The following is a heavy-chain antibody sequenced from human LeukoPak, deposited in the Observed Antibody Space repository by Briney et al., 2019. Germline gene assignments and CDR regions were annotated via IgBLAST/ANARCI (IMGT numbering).Heavy chain of an antibody. Sequence: ASVKVSCNASGYTFTSYGISWVRQAPGQGLEWMGWISAYNGNTNYAQKLQGRVTMTTDTSTSTAYMELRSLRSDDTAVYYCAREPGSNDGYSWFDPWGQGTLVTVSS. CDR2: ISAYNGNT. J-gene: IGHJ5*02. CDR3: AREPGSNDGYSWFDP. CDR1: GYTFTSYG. V-gene: IGHV1-18*01. D-gene: IGHD1-1*01.